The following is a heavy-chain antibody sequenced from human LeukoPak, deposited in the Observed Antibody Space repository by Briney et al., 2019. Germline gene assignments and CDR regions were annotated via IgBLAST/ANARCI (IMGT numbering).Heavy chain of an antibody. CDR1: GGSISSSNW. CDR2: IYHSGST. CDR3: ARDIVGYDYYHDY. D-gene: IGHD5-12*01. V-gene: IGHV4-4*02. Sequence: PSGTLSLTCAVSGGSISSSNWWSWVRQPPGKGLEWIGEIYHSGSTNYNPSLKSRVTISVDTSKNQFSLKLSSVTAADTAVYYCARDIVGYDYYHDYWGQGTLVTVSS. J-gene: IGHJ4*02.